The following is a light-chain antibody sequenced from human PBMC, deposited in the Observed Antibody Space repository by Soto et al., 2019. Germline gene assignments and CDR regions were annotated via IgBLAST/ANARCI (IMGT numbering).Light chain of an antibody. CDR1: QSVSSY. CDR2: DAS. V-gene: IGKV3-11*01. J-gene: IGKJ2*01. Sequence: EIVLTQSPATLSLSPGERATISCRASQSVSSYLAWYHQKPGQAPRLLIYDASNRATGIPARFSGSGSGTDFTLTISSLEPEDFAVYYCQQRSNWPRTFGQGTKLEIK. CDR3: QQRSNWPRT.